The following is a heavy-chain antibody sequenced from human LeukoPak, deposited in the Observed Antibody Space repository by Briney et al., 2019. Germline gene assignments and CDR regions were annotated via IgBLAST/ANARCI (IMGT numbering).Heavy chain of an antibody. V-gene: IGHV3-21*01. CDR2: ITSSSSSYI. CDR1: GFTFSSYS. CDR3: ARDTIAARRGNFDY. Sequence: GGSLRLSCAASGFTFSSYSMNWVRQAPGKGLEWVSSITSSSSSYIYYADSVKGRFTISRDNAKNSLYLQMNSLRAEDTAVYYCARDTIAARRGNFDYWGQGTLVTVSS. J-gene: IGHJ4*02. D-gene: IGHD6-6*01.